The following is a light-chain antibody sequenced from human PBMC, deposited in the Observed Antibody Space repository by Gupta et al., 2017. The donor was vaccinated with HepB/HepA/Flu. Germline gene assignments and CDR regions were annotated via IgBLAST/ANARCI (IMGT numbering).Light chain of an antibody. CDR2: DAS. V-gene: IGKV3-20*01. J-gene: IGKJ5*01. CDR1: QSVSSSY. CDR3: QQDFSSPVT. Sequence: EIVLTQSPGTLSLSPGERATLSCRASQSVSSSYLAWYQQKPGQAPRLLIYDASSRATGLPDRFSGSGSGTDFTLTISMRAPEDFAVYYCQQDFSSPVTFGEGTRLEIE.